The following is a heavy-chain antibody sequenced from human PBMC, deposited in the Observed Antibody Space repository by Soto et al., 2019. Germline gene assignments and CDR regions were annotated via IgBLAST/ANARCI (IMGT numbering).Heavy chain of an antibody. CDR1: GGSISSEYFH. CDR3: AREDDGGDRDYYGLDV. D-gene: IGHD2-21*02. J-gene: IGHJ6*02. V-gene: IGHV4-30-4*08. Sequence: QVQLQQSGPGLVEPSQTLSLTCAVSGGSISSEYFHWTWIRQSPGKGLEWIGYIHYTGSIMYNPSFKSRVTMAVDTTKTQFSLQLTSVTPADTAVYFCAREDDGGDRDYYGLDVWGQGTTVTVSS. CDR2: IHYTGSI.